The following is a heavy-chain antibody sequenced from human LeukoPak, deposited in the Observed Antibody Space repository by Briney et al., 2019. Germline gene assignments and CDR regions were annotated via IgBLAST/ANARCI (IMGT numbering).Heavy chain of an antibody. CDR3: ARGSYSSSWYSPTFDY. Sequence: SGTLSLTCAVSGYSISSSNWWGWVRQPPGKGLEWIGYIYYSGSTDYNPSLKSRVTMSVDTSKNQFSLKLSSVTAVDTAVYYCARGSYSSSWYSPTFDYWGQGTLVTVSS. V-gene: IGHV4-28*01. J-gene: IGHJ4*02. CDR2: IYYSGST. D-gene: IGHD6-13*01. CDR1: GYSISSSNW.